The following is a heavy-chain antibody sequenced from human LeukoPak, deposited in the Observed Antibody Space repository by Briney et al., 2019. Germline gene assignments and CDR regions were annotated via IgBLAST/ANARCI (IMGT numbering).Heavy chain of an antibody. CDR2: VYYSGST. D-gene: IGHD1-26*01. J-gene: IGHJ6*03. CDR3: ARENTGSYYYYYMDV. CDR1: GGSISTYY. V-gene: IGHV4-59*01. Sequence: SETLSLTCNVSGGSISTYYWSWIRQAPGKGLEWIGYVYYSGSTNYNPSLKSRVTISVDTSKNQFSLNLSSVTAADTAVYYCARENTGSYYYYYMDVWGKGTTVTVSS.